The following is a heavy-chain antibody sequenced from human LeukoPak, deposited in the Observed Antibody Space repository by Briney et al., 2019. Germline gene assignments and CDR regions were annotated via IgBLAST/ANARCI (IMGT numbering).Heavy chain of an antibody. J-gene: IGHJ6*04. CDR3: ARDSTPYGMDV. V-gene: IGHV1-8*01. CDR1: GYTFTSYD. CDR2: MNPNSGNT. Sequence: ASVKVSCKASGYTFTSYDINWVRQATGQGPEWMGWMNPNSGNTGYAQKFQGRVTMTRNTSISTAYMELSRLRSDDTAVYYCARDSTPYGMDVWGKGTTVTVSS. D-gene: IGHD4-11*01.